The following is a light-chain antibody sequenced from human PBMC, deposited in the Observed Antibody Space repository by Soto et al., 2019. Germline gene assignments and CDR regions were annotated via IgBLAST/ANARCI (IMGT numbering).Light chain of an antibody. Sequence: EIVLTQSPATLSLSPGDRATLSCRASHSVGSLLAWYRQKPGQAPRLLIYFGSNRAAGIPPRFSGSGSGTEFTLTIDSLQSEDFALFYCQQRSSWPWTFGQGTKVDIK. CDR2: FGS. J-gene: IGKJ1*01. CDR1: HSVGSL. V-gene: IGKV3-11*01. CDR3: QQRSSWPWT.